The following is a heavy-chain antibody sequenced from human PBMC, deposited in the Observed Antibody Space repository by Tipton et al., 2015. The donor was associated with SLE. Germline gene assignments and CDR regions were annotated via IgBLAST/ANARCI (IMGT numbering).Heavy chain of an antibody. CDR1: GDSFSNHF. V-gene: IGHV4-59*11. CDR2: MYRSGTT. J-gene: IGHJ4*02. Sequence: TLSLTCTVSGDSFSNHFWSWIRQPPGKGLEWIGYMYRSGTTKYNPSLKSRVTISVDTSKSQFSLKLTSATAADTAVYYCAKDPTMVQGVIMGGEFDYWGQGTLVTVSS. D-gene: IGHD3-10*01. CDR3: AKDPTMVQGVIMGGEFDY.